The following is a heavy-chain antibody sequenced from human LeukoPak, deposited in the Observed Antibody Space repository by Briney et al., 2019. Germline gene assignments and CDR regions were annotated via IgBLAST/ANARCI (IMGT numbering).Heavy chain of an antibody. V-gene: IGHV3-23*01. CDR3: ARLGSGYMDV. CDR1: GFTFSSYA. D-gene: IGHD7-27*01. CDR2: LRGNGDT. J-gene: IGHJ6*03. Sequence: HSGGSLRLSCAASGFTFSSYAMSWVREAPARGLEWVSSLRGNGDTFYADSVKGRFTLSRDESRNTVYLHLNNLRVEDTAVYYCARLGSGYMDVWGKGTTVTVSS.